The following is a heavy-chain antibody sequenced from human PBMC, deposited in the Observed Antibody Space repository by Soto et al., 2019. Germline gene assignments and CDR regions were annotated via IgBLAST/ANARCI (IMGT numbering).Heavy chain of an antibody. CDR2: IYHSGST. J-gene: IGHJ4*02. Sequence: PSETLSLTCAVSGGSISSSNWWSWVRQPPGKGLEWIGEIYHSGSTNYNPSLKSRVTISVDTSKNQFSLKLSSVTAADTAVYYCARHDYGDYVIDYWGQGTLVTVSS. CDR1: GGSISSSNW. V-gene: IGHV4-4*02. D-gene: IGHD4-17*01. CDR3: ARHDYGDYVIDY.